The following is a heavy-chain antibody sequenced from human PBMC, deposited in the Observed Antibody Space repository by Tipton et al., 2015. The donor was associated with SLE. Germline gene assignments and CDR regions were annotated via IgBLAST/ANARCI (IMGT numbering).Heavy chain of an antibody. Sequence: TLSLTCAVSGYSISSGYYWGWIRQPPGRGLEWIGSIYYSGSASYFPSLKSRVTISVDTSKNQFSLKLSSVTAADTAVYYCARDSSGYSIFFDYWGQGTLVTVSS. J-gene: IGHJ4*02. D-gene: IGHD3-22*01. V-gene: IGHV4-38-2*01. CDR1: GYSISSGYY. CDR3: ARDSSGYSIFFDY. CDR2: IYYSGSA.